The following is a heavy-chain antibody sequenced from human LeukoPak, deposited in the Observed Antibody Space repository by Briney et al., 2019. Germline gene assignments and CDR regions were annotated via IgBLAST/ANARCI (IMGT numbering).Heavy chain of an antibody. CDR1: GGSFSGYY. J-gene: IGHJ4*02. Sequence: SETLSLTCAVYGGSFSGYYWGWIRQPPGKGLEWIGSIYHTGSTYYNPSLKSRVTISMHTSKNQFSLKLSSVTAADTAVYYCARQLYSSSEYDYWGQGTLVTVSS. CDR3: ARQLYSSSEYDY. CDR2: IYHTGST. D-gene: IGHD6-6*01. V-gene: IGHV4-38-2*01.